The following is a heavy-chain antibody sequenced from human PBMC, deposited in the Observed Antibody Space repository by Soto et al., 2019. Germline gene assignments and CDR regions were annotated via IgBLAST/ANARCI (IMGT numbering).Heavy chain of an antibody. J-gene: IGHJ3*01. CDR1: GFTFSTYA. D-gene: IGHD1-7*01. CDR2: IRVSDTT. CDR3: ARSLPGTYGAFDL. V-gene: IGHV3-23*01. Sequence: EVQLLESGGGFVQPGESLRLSCAASGFTFSTYAMSWVRQAPGKGLEWVSAIRVSDTTYYADSVKGRFTISRDNSKNTVYLQIDSLRAEDTAVYYCARSLPGTYGAFDLWGQGTMVTVSS.